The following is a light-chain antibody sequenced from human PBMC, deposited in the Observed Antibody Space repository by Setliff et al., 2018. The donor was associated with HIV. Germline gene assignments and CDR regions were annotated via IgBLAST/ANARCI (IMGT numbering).Light chain of an antibody. CDR1: SRDVGDYNY. V-gene: IGLV2-11*01. CDR3: CSYAGNYIVI. CDR2: DVD. Sequence: QSVLTQPRPVSESPGQSVTISCTGTSRDVGDYNYVSWYQHYPDKAPKLVIYDVDKRPSGVPDRFSGSKSGNTASLTISGLQTEDEADYYCCSYAGNYIVIFGGGTKVTVL. J-gene: IGLJ2*01.